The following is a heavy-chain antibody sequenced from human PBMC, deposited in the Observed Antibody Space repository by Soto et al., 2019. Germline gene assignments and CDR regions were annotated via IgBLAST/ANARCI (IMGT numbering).Heavy chain of an antibody. CDR3: ARAVSTTTAPIDY. J-gene: IGHJ4*02. CDR1: GYTFTTYY. D-gene: IGHD4-17*01. CDR2: ITPIDGST. V-gene: IGHV1-46*01. Sequence: QVQLVQSGADVKNPGASVKVSCKASGYTFTTYYMHWLRQARGQGLEWMGIITPIDGSTRYDQKFQDRVTMTRETSTSTVYMELSSLRSEDTAVYYCARAVSTTTAPIDYWGQGTLVTVSS.